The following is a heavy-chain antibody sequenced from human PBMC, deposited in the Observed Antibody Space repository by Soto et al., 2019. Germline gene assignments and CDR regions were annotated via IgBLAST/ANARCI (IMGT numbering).Heavy chain of an antibody. CDR3: AKDGIAWH. D-gene: IGHD2-15*01. Sequence: GGSLRLSCTASGFTFGDYTMHWVRQAPGKGLEWVSLITWDGINIEYADSVRGRFTVSRDNSKNSLYLQMNGLRHEDTAFYYCAKDGIAWHWGQGTLVTVSS. J-gene: IGHJ4*02. CDR1: GFTFGDYT. CDR2: ITWDGINI. V-gene: IGHV3-43*01.